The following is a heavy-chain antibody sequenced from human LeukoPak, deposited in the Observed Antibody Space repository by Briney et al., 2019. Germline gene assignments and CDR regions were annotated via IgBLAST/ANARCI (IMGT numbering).Heavy chain of an antibody. J-gene: IGHJ4*02. Sequence: ASVKVSCKASGYTFSTSAISWVRQAPGQGLEWMGWISVYNGNTKCTQKFQGRVTMTTDTSTSTAYMELRNLRSDDTAVYYCARDYSSSWYYFNNWDQGTLVTVSS. V-gene: IGHV1-18*04. CDR1: GYTFSTSA. CDR3: ARDYSSSWYYFNN. D-gene: IGHD6-13*01. CDR2: ISVYNGNT.